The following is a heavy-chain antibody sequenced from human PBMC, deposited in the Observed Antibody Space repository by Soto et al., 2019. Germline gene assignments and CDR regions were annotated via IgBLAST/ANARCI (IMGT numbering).Heavy chain of an antibody. D-gene: IGHD2-8*02. CDR1: GASITGTSY. Sequence: SETLSLTCTVSGASITGTSYWSWIRQPAGKGLEWIGRFSLSGTTNYNPSLRSRVTMSADVSENQFSLRLTSVTAADTALYYCARGMTPPGAPAWYYFDSWGQGTLVTVSS. V-gene: IGHV4-4*07. CDR2: FSLSGTT. CDR3: ARGMTPPGAPAWYYFDS. J-gene: IGHJ4*02.